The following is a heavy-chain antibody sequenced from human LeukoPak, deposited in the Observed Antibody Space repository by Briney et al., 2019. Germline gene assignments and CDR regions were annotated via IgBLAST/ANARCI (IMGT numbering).Heavy chain of an antibody. J-gene: IGHJ3*02. CDR2: IIPIFGTA. V-gene: IGHV1-69*13. D-gene: IGHD6-13*01. CDR1: GGTFSSYA. Sequence: SVRVSCKASGGTFSSYAISWVRQAPGQGLEWMGGIIPIFGTANYAQKFQGRVTITADESTSTAYMELSSLRSEDTAVYYCARPYSSSWYGEAFDIWGQGTMVTVSS. CDR3: ARPYSSSWYGEAFDI.